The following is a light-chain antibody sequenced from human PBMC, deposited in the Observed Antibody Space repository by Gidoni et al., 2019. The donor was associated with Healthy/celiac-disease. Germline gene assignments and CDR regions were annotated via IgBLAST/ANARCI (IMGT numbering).Light chain of an antibody. V-gene: IGKV3-11*01. Sequence: PGDRATLSCRASQSVSSYLAWYQQKPGQAPRLLLYDASNRATGIPARFSGSGSGTDFTLTISSLEPEDFAVYYCQQRSNWPPGLTFGGGTKVEIK. CDR1: QSVSSY. J-gene: IGKJ4*01. CDR3: QQRSNWPPGLT. CDR2: DAS.